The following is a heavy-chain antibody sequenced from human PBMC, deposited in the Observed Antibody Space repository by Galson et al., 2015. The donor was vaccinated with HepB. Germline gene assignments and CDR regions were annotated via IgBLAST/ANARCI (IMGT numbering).Heavy chain of an antibody. J-gene: IGHJ4*02. D-gene: IGHD6-19*01. CDR3: ARAFVAGPWPAAGY. Sequence: SLRLSCAASGFTFSDYYMSWIRQAPGKGLEWVSYISSSSSYTNYADSVKGRFTISRDNAKNSLYLQMNSLRAEDTAVYYCARAFVAGPWPAAGYWGQGTLVTVSS. V-gene: IGHV3-11*05. CDR1: GFTFSDYY. CDR2: ISSSSSYT.